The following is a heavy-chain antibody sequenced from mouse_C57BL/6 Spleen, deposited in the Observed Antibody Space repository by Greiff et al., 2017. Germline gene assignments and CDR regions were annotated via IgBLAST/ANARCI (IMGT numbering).Heavy chain of an antibody. CDR3: ARRADWDLAWFAY. CDR1: GYTFTSYW. Sequence: VQLQQPGAELVRPGSSVKLSCKASGYTFTSYWLDWVKQRPGHGLEWIGNLYPSDSETHYNQQFKDKATLTVDKSSSTAYMQLSRLTSEDSAVYYCARRADWDLAWFAYWGQGTLVSVSA. CDR2: LYPSDSET. D-gene: IGHD4-1*01. V-gene: IGHV1-61*01. J-gene: IGHJ3*01.